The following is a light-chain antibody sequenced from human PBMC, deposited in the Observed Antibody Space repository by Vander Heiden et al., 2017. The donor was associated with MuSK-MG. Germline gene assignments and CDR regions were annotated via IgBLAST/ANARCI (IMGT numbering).Light chain of an antibody. CDR3: QQYDNLPMYT. CDR1: QDISNY. J-gene: IGKJ2*01. CDR2: DAS. Sequence: DLQMTQSPSSLSASVGDRVTITCQASQDISNYLNWYQQEPGKAPKLLIYDASNLETGVPSRFSGSGSGTDFTFTISSLQPEDIATYYCQQYDNLPMYTFGQGTKLEIK. V-gene: IGKV1-33*01.